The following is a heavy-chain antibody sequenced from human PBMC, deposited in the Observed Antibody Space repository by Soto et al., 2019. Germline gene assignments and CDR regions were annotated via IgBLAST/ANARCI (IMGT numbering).Heavy chain of an antibody. CDR1: GYTLTELS. Sequence: ASVKVSCKVSGYTLTELSMHWVRQAPGKGLEWMGCFDPENGKTIYAQKLQGRVTMTTDTSTSTAYMELRSLRSDDTAVYYCARDHYYGSGYYFDYWGQGTLVTVSS. D-gene: IGHD3-10*01. J-gene: IGHJ4*02. CDR2: FDPENGKT. CDR3: ARDHYYGSGYYFDY. V-gene: IGHV1-24*01.